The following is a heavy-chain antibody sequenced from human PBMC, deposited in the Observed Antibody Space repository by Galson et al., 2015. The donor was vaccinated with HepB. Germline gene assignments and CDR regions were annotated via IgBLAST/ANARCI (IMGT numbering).Heavy chain of an antibody. J-gene: IGHJ4*02. V-gene: IGHV5-51*01. Sequence: QSGAEVKKPGESLKISCKGSGYSFTSYWIGWVRQMPGKGLEWMGIIYPGDSDTRYSPSFQGQVTISADKSISTAYLQWSSLKASDTAMYYCARGDCSSTSCYTSASFDDWGQGTLVTVSS. CDR2: IYPGDSDT. CDR3: ARGDCSSTSCYTSASFDD. D-gene: IGHD2-2*02. CDR1: GYSFTSYW.